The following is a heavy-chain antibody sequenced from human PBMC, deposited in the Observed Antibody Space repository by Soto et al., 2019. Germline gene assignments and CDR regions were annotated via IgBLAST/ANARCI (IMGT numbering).Heavy chain of an antibody. V-gene: IGHV4-61*08. J-gene: IGHJ5*02. CDR2: TYYNGDT. CDR3: ARGSPRGYSGYALDWFDP. Sequence: SETLCPTYTVSEDYCRGAEYYWSWIRQPLGKGPEWIGYTYYNGDTKYNPALRSRVTMSEDTSKNQFSLRLSSVTAADTAVYYCARGSPRGYSGYALDWFDPWGQGTLVTVSS. D-gene: IGHD5-12*01. CDR1: EDYCRGAEYY.